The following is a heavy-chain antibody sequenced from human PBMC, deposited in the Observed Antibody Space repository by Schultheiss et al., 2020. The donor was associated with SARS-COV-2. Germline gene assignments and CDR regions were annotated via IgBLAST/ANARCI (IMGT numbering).Heavy chain of an antibody. CDR3: ARVALWFGEPI. V-gene: IGHV4-34*01. CDR2: IYYSGST. J-gene: IGHJ3*02. CDR1: GGSFSGYY. Sequence: SETLSLTCAVYGGSFSGYYWSWIRQPPGKGLEWIGYIYYSGSTNYNPSLKSRVTISVDTSKNQFSLKLSSVTAADTAVYYCARVALWFGEPIWGQGTMVTVSS. D-gene: IGHD3-10*01.